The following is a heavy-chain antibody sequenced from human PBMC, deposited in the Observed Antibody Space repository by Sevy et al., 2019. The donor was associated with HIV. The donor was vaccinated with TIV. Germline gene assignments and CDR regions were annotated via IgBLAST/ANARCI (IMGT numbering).Heavy chain of an antibody. CDR1: GYTFTSYD. V-gene: IGHV1-8*03. Sequence: ASVKVSCKASGYTFTSYDINWVRQATGQGLEWMGWMNPNSGNTGYAQKFQGRVTITRNTSISTAYMELSSLRSEDTALYYCARALYYDILTGRGDYYYMDVWGKGTTVTVSS. CDR2: MNPNSGNT. CDR3: ARALYYDILTGRGDYYYMDV. D-gene: IGHD3-9*01. J-gene: IGHJ6*03.